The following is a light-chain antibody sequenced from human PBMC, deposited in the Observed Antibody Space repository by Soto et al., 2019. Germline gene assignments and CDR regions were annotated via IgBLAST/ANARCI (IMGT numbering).Light chain of an antibody. Sequence: QSALTHPASVSGSPGQSITISCTGTSSDVGGYNYVSWYQQHPGKAPKLMIYEVSNRPSGVSNRFSGSKSGNTASLTISGLQVEDEAEYYCSSYTSSSTLWVFGTGTKVTVL. V-gene: IGLV2-14*01. CDR2: EVS. J-gene: IGLJ1*01. CDR1: SSDVGGYNY. CDR3: SSYTSSSTLWV.